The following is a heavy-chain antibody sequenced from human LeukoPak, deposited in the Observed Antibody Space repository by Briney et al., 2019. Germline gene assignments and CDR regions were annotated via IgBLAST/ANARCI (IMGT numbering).Heavy chain of an antibody. J-gene: IGHJ3*02. CDR1: GGSISSYY. D-gene: IGHD3-3*01. CDR3: ARAAPTYYDFWSGYFGRPNAFDI. CDR2: IYYSGST. Sequence: SETLSLTCTVSGGSISSYYWSWIRQPPGKGLEWIGYIYYSGSTNYNPSLKSRVTISVDTSKNQFSLKLSSVTAADTAVYYCARAAPTYYDFWSGYFGRPNAFDIWGQGTMVTVSS. V-gene: IGHV4-59*01.